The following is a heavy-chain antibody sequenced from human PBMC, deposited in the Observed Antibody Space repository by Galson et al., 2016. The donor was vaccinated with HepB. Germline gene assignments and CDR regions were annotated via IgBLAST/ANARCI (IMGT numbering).Heavy chain of an antibody. V-gene: IGHV4-31*03. J-gene: IGHJ4*02. Sequence: TLSLTCSVSGGSISRRDFYWSWIRQFPGKGLEWLGYISYSGSTHYNPSLKSRVTISVTSSTNQLSLKVSSVTVADTALYYCARFARLDFWSGFYVPPFDYGGQGILVTVSS. D-gene: IGHD3-3*01. CDR3: ARFARLDFWSGFYVPPFDY. CDR1: GGSISRRDFY. CDR2: ISYSGST.